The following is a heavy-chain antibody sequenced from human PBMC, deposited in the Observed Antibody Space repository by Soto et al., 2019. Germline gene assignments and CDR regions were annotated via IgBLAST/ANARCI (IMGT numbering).Heavy chain of an antibody. D-gene: IGHD6-19*01. Sequence: ASVKVSCKASGYTFTSYAMHWVRQAPGQRLEWMGWINAGNGNTKYSQKFQGRVTITRDTSASTAYMELSSLRSEDTAVYYCARDRSGIAVAGTMQWFDPWGQGT. V-gene: IGHV1-3*01. CDR3: ARDRSGIAVAGTMQWFDP. CDR2: INAGNGNT. CDR1: GYTFTSYA. J-gene: IGHJ5*02.